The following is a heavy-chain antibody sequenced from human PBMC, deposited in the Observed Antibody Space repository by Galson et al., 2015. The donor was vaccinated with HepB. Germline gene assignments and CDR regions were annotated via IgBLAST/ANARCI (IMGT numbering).Heavy chain of an antibody. J-gene: IGHJ4*02. Sequence: SLRLSCAASGFTFRNYAMNWVRQAPGKGLEWVSAISGSGANLYYADSVKGRFTVARDNSKETLYLQMRSLSAEDTALYYCAKDRDCGGGSCYSNPFDCWGQGTLVTVSS. CDR1: GFTFRNYA. V-gene: IGHV3-23*01. CDR3: AKDRDCGGGSCYSNPFDC. CDR2: ISGSGANL. D-gene: IGHD2-15*01.